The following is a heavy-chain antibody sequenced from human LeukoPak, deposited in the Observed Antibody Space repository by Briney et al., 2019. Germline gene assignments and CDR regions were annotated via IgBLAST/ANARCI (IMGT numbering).Heavy chain of an antibody. CDR3: ARDGHDILTGRPDTFDY. D-gene: IGHD3-9*01. Sequence: GGSLRLSCAASGFTFSSYWMSWVRQAPGKGLEWVANIKQDGSEKYYVDSVKGRFTISRDNAKNSLYLQMNSLRAEDTAVYYCARDGHDILTGRPDTFDYWGQGTLVTVSS. J-gene: IGHJ4*02. V-gene: IGHV3-7*01. CDR1: GFTFSSYW. CDR2: IKQDGSEK.